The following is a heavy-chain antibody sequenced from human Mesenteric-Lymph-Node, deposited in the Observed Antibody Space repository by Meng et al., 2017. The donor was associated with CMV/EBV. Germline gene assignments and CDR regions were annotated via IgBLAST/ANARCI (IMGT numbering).Heavy chain of an antibody. V-gene: IGHV4-59*01. CDR3: ARKWEGNTWFDY. CDR2: ISYSGNT. D-gene: IGHD1-26*01. J-gene: IGHJ4*02. Sequence: SETLSLTCIVSGGSINSYYWNWIRQPPGKGLEWIGYISYSGNTNYNPSLKSRVTISVDTPKNQFSLKLTSVTAADTAVYFCARKWEGNTWFDYWGQGTLVTVSS. CDR1: GGSINSYY.